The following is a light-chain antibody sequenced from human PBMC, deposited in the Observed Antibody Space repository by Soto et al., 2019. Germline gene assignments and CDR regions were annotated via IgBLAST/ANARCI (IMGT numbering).Light chain of an antibody. J-gene: IGLJ1*01. CDR3: SSFASSSTLVV. V-gene: IGLV2-14*01. CDR1: SRDVGGYNY. CDR2: EVS. Sequence: QSVLTQPASVSGSPGQSITISCTGTSRDVGGYNYVAWYQQHPDRAPKVMIYEVSNRPSGVSNRFSGSKSGNMASLTISGLQAEDEADYYCSSFASSSTLVVFGTGTKVTVL.